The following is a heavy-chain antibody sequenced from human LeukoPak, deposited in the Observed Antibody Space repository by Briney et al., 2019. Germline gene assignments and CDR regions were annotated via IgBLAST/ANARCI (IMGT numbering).Heavy chain of an antibody. J-gene: IGHJ4*02. CDR1: GGSFSGYY. CDR2: INHSGST. CDR3: ARDQPGIALAGFLRRFDY. V-gene: IGHV4-34*01. D-gene: IGHD6-19*01. Sequence: SETLSLTCAVYGGSFSGYYWSWIRQPPGKGLEWIGEINHSGSTNYNPSLKSRITISLDTSKNQFSLKLSSVTAADTAVYYCARDQPGIALAGFLRRFDYWGQGTLVTVSS.